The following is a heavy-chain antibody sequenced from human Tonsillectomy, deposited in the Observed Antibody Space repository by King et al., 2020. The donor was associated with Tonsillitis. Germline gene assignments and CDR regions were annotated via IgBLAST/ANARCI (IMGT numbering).Heavy chain of an antibody. J-gene: IGHJ4*02. CDR3: ARDSSGAHSTIFVF. D-gene: IGHD7-27*01. V-gene: IGHV3-48*02. Sequence: VQLVESGGGLVQPGGSLRLSCVASGFNFSVYSMNWVRQAPGKGMQWIWYISSSNTSIYYADSVKGRFTISRVNAKNSLYLHMSSLRDDDTAVYYCARDSSGAHSTIFVFWGQGTLVTVST. CDR1: GFNFSVYS. CDR2: ISSSNTSI.